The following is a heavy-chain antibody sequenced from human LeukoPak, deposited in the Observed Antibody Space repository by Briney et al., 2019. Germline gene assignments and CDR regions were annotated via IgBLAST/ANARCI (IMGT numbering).Heavy chain of an antibody. CDR1: GFTFSSYG. CDR2: IRNDGSNK. CDR3: AKDHPVFDY. V-gene: IGHV3-30*02. J-gene: IGHJ4*02. Sequence: GGSLRLSCAASGFTFSSYGMHWVRQAPGKGLGWVAFIRNDGSNKYYADSVKGRFTISRDNSKNTLYLQMNSLRAEDTAVYYCAKDHPVFDYWGQGTLVTVSS.